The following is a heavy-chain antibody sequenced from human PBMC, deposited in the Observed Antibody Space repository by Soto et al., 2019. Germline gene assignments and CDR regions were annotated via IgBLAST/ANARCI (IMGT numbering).Heavy chain of an antibody. V-gene: IGHV4-61*01. CDR3: ARVRYGGTTYYFDY. J-gene: IGHJ4*02. CDR1: GGSVSSGSYY. CDR2: IYYSGST. D-gene: IGHD4-17*01. Sequence: SETLSLTCTVSGGSVSSGSYYWIWIRQPPGKGLEWIGYIYYSGSTNYNPSLKSRVTISVDTYKNQFSLKLSPVTAADTAVYYCARVRYGGTTYYFDYWGQGTLVTGST.